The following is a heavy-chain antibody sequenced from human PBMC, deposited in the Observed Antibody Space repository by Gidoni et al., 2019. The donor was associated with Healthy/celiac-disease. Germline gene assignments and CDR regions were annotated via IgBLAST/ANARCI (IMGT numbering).Heavy chain of an antibody. J-gene: IGHJ6*02. CDR3: ARDLVTSSGYYFPTPYAMDV. Sequence: EVQLVESGGGLVQPGGSLRLSCAASGFPFSSYRMTWVRQAPGKGLEWGSYISSSRNTIYYADSVKGRFTISRENAKNSLYLQMNSLRAEDTAVYYCARDLVTSSGYYFPTPYAMDVWGQGTTVTVSS. CDR2: ISSSRNTI. D-gene: IGHD3-22*01. CDR1: GFPFSSYR. V-gene: IGHV3-48*01.